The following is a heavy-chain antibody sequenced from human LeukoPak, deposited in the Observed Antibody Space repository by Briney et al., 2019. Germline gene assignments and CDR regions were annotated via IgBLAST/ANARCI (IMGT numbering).Heavy chain of an antibody. V-gene: IGHV4-39*01. CDR2: IYYSGST. CDR1: GGSISSSSSY. D-gene: IGHD6-19*01. CDR3: ARAGNSGWYYFDY. Sequence: PPETLSLTCTVSGGSISSSSSYWGWIRQPPGKGLEWIGSIYYSGSTYYSPSLKSRVTISVDTSKNQFSLKLNSLTAADTAVYYCARAGNSGWYYFDYWGQGTLVTVSS. J-gene: IGHJ4*02.